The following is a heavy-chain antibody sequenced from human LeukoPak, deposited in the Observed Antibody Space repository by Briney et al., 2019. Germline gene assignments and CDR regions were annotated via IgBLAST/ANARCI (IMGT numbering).Heavy chain of an antibody. Sequence: GGSLRLSCAASGFTLSSYAMHWVRQAPGKGLEWVAVISYDGSNKYYADSVKGRFTISRDNSKNTLYLQMNSLRAEDTAVYYCARANVEMATISYYFDYWGQGTLVTVSS. CDR1: GFTLSSYA. V-gene: IGHV3-30-3*01. J-gene: IGHJ4*02. D-gene: IGHD5-24*01. CDR2: ISYDGSNK. CDR3: ARANVEMATISYYFDY.